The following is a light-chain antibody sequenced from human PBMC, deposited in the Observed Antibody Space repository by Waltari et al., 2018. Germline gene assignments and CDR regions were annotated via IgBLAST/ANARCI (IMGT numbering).Light chain of an antibody. CDR3: QQYYSTPLT. J-gene: IGKJ4*01. V-gene: IGKV4-1*01. CDR2: SAS. CDR1: QSVLYSSKNKNY. Sequence: DIVMTQSPDSLAVSLGERATVNCKSSQSVLYSSKNKNYLAWYQQKPGQPTELLIHSASSREAGVPDRFSGSGSGTDFTLTISSLQAEDVAVYYCQQYYSTPLTFGGGTKVEIK.